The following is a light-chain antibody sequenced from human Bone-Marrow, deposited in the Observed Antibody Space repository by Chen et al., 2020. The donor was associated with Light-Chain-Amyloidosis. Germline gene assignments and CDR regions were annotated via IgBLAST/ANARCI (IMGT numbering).Light chain of an antibody. CDR2: DDS. CDR1: NIGSTS. CDR3: QVWDRSSDRPV. V-gene: IGLV3-21*02. Sequence: SYVLTQPSSVSVAPGQTATIACGGNNIGSTSVHWYQQTPGQAPLLVVYDDSDRPSGIPERLSGSNSGNTATPTISGVEAGDEADYYCQVWDRSSDRPVFGGGTKLTVL. J-gene: IGLJ3*02.